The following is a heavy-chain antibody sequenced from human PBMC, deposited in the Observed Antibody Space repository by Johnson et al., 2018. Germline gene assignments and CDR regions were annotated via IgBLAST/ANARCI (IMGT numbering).Heavy chain of an antibody. D-gene: IGHD2-15*01. J-gene: IGHJ1*01. CDR2: VSGSGGTT. Sequence: VQLVESGGGLVQPGWSXRLSCAASGFTFSIYVMSWVRQAPGKGLEWVSTVSGSGGTTYYADHVKGRFTLYRDNSKNTLYLKLNSLRDEETAAYYCAKVPRHCSGGSCSAGYFHEWGQGTLVTVSS. CDR3: AKVPRHCSGGSCSAGYFHE. CDR1: GFTFSIYV. V-gene: IGHV3-23*04.